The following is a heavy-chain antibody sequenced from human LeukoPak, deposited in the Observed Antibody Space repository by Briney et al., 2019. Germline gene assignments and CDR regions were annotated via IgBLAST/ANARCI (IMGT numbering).Heavy chain of an antibody. CDR1: GGSISGFY. V-gene: IGHV4-4*07. J-gene: IGHJ4*02. D-gene: IGHD3-22*01. CDR2: IYNSGTT. CDR3: ARSTRTYYYDNSGYYYFDN. Sequence: SETLPLTCTVSGGSISGFYWSRIRQPAGEGLEWIGRIYNSGTTNYNPSLRSRVIMSLDTSKNQFSLKLSSVTAADTAVYYCARSTRTYYYDNSGYYYFDNWGQGNLVTVSS.